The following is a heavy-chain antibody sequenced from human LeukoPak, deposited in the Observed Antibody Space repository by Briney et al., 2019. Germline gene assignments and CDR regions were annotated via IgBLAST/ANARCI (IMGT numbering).Heavy chain of an antibody. CDR1: GFTFSSYA. J-gene: IGHJ3*02. D-gene: IGHD3-3*01. CDR3: AREREGLRFLEDTLGAFDI. V-gene: IGHV3-30-3*01. Sequence: GGSLRLSCAASGFTFSSYAMHWVRQAPGKGLEWVAVISYDGSNKYYADSVKGRFTISRDNSKNTLYLQMNSLRAEDTAVYYCAREREGLRFLEDTLGAFDIWGQGTMVTVSS. CDR2: ISYDGSNK.